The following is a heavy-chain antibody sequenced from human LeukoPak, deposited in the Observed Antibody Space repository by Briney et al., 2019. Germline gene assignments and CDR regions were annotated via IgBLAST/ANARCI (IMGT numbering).Heavy chain of an antibody. V-gene: IGHV3-9*01. CDR2: TSWNRGSI. CDR1: GFSFDEYA. D-gene: IGHD3-22*01. Sequence: GGSLRLSCAASGFSFDEYAMHWVRQAPGKGLEWVSGTSWNRGSIGYADSVKGRFTISRDNAKNSLYLQTNSLRAEDTALYYCAKDTTEGYYYDSSGYTGGAFDIWGQGTMVTVSP. J-gene: IGHJ3*02. CDR3: AKDTTEGYYYDSSGYTGGAFDI.